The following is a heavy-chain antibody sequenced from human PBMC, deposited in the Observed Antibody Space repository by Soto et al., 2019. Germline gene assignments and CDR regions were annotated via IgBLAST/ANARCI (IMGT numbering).Heavy chain of an antibody. CDR3: ARVHVMVVAGSTFDY. CDR2: IYHGGTT. Sequence: SEPLSLPCTVSVYSISSCSYCACIRQPPGKGPEWIASIYHGGTTFYNPSLKSRITISVDTSNNQFSLKLTSVTAADTAVYYCARVHVMVVAGSTFDYWGHGTLVTVS. V-gene: IGHV4-38-2*02. D-gene: IGHD6-19*01. J-gene: IGHJ4*01. CDR1: VYSISSCSY.